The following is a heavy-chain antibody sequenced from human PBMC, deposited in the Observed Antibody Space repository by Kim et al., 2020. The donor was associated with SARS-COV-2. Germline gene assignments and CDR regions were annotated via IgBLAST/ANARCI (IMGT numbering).Heavy chain of an antibody. CDR3: TRGQYHSMDV. CDR1: GFTFSGHW. CDR2: ISSDGSVT. V-gene: IGHV3-74*01. J-gene: IGHJ6*02. Sequence: GGSLRLSCAASGFTFSGHWMHWVRQAPGKGLVWVSVISSDGSVTNYAASVKGRFTISRDNGKNNMYLQLNSLRAEDTAVYYCTRGQYHSMDVWGQGTTVTVSS.